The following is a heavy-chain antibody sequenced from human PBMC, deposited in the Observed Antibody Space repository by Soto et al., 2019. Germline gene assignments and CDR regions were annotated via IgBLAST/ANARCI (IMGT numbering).Heavy chain of an antibody. CDR3: ARLVYGDSRVGRDY. Sequence: QVQLQQWGAGLLKPSETPSLTCAVYGGSFSGYYWSWIRQPPGKGLEWIGEINHSGSTNYNPSLKSRVTISVDTSKNQFSLKLSSVIAADTAVYYCARLVYGDSRVGRDYWGHATLVTVSS. CDR2: INHSGST. V-gene: IGHV4-34*01. D-gene: IGHD4-17*01. CDR1: GGSFSGYY. J-gene: IGHJ4*01.